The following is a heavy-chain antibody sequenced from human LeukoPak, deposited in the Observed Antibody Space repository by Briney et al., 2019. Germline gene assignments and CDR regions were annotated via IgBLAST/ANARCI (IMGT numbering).Heavy chain of an antibody. D-gene: IGHD4-23*01. CDR3: ARESRRDYGGNPRGFDY. J-gene: IGHJ4*02. V-gene: IGHV3-66*01. CDR1: GFTVSSNY. Sequence: PGGSLRLSCAASGFTVSSNYMSWVRQAPGKGLEWVSDIYSGGSTYYADSVKGRFTISRDNSKNTLYLQMNSLRAEDTAVYYCARESRRDYGGNPRGFDYWGQGTLVTVSS. CDR2: IYSGGST.